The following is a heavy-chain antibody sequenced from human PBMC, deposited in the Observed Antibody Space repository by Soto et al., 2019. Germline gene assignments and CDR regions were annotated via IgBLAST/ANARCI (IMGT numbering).Heavy chain of an antibody. CDR1: GYTFTNYG. J-gene: IGHJ5*02. CDR2: ISANNGDT. D-gene: IGHD2-15*01. V-gene: IGHV1-18*01. Sequence: QVQLVQSGAEVKNPGASVKVSCKASGYTFTNYGFTSVRHAPGQGLEWMGWISANNGDTNYAQKFQGRVSMTTDTSTSTVYMEMRSLRSDDTAVYYCARVMVVASTGNWFDPWGQGTPVTVSS. CDR3: ARVMVVASTGNWFDP.